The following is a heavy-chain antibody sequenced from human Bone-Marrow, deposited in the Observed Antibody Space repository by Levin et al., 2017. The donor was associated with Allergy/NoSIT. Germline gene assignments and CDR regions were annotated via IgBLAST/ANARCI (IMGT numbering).Heavy chain of an antibody. CDR1: GFTFDDYA. J-gene: IGHJ3*02. Sequence: SLRLSCAASGFTFDDYAMHWVRQAPGKGLEWVSGISWNSGSIGYADSVKGRFTISRDNAKNSLYLQMNSLRAEDTALYYCAKGLYYYDSSGYQYDAFDIWGQGTMVTVSS. V-gene: IGHV3-9*01. D-gene: IGHD3-22*01. CDR2: ISWNSGSI. CDR3: AKGLYYYDSSGYQYDAFDI.